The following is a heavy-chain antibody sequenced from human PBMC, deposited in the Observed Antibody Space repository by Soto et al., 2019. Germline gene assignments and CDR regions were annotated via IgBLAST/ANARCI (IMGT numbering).Heavy chain of an antibody. CDR3: AKVHSNYENWFDP. CDR2: ISYDGSNK. CDR1: GFTFSSYG. V-gene: IGHV3-30*18. J-gene: IGHJ5*02. D-gene: IGHD4-4*01. Sequence: QVQLVESGGDVVQPGRSLRLSCAASGFTFSSYGMHWVRQAPGKGLEWVAVISYDGSNKYYADSVKGRFTISRDNSKNTLYLQMNSLRAEDTAVYYCAKVHSNYENWFDPWGQGTLVTVSS.